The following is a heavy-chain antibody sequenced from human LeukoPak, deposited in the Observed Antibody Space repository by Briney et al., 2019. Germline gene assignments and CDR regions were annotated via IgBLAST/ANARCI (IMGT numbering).Heavy chain of an antibody. CDR2: VSYDGSNI. D-gene: IGHD6-6*01. CDR3: ARSNTEYTSSSTGFYDP. J-gene: IGHJ5*02. CDR1: GFIFSNYA. Sequence: GGSLRLSCAASGFIFSNYAMHWVRQAPGKGLEWVAVVSYDGSNIYYADSVKGRFTISRDNSKNTLYLQVNSLRAEDTAVYYCARSNTEYTSSSTGFYDPWGQGTLVTVSS. V-gene: IGHV3-30-3*01.